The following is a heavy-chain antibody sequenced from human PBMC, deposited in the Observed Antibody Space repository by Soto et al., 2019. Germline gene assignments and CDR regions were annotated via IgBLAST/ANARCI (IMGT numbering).Heavy chain of an antibody. Sequence: EVQLVESGGDLVQRGGSLRLSCAASGFPFSSYWRHWVRHTPGKGLDWVARISGDGVTTYYADSVTGPFTVSRDKVKNTLSLQIRSLRAEDTAVYYCAREYYGLLTGYYTDYWGQGTLVSVSS. V-gene: IGHV3-74*01. CDR2: ISGDGVTT. J-gene: IGHJ4*02. CDR3: AREYYGLLTGYYTDY. CDR1: GFPFSSYW. D-gene: IGHD3-9*01.